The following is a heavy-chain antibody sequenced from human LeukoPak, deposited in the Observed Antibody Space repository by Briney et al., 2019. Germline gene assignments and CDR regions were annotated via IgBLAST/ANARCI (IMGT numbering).Heavy chain of an antibody. Sequence: ASVKVSCKASGYTFTSYGISWVRQAPGQGLEWMGWISAYNGNTNYAQKFQGRVTMTRDTSISTAYMELSRLRSDDTAVYYCARRMQGGYVYWGQGTLVTVSS. V-gene: IGHV1-18*01. CDR1: GYTFTSYG. J-gene: IGHJ4*02. CDR3: ARRMQGGYVY. CDR2: ISAYNGNT. D-gene: IGHD5-12*01.